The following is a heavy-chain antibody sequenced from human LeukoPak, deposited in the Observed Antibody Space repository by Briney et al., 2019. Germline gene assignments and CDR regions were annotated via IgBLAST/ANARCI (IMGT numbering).Heavy chain of an antibody. CDR2: INPNSGGT. CDR1: GYTFTGYY. Sequence: ASVKVSCKASGYTFTGYYMRWVRQAPGQGLEWMGRINPNSGGTNHSQKFQGRVTMTRDTSISTAYMELSRLRSDDTAVYYCARERKYYYDSSGPLGDWGQGTLVTVSS. CDR3: ARERKYYYDSSGPLGD. V-gene: IGHV1-2*06. J-gene: IGHJ4*02. D-gene: IGHD3-22*01.